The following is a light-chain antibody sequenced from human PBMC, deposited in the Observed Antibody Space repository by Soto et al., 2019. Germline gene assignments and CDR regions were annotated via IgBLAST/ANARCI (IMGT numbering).Light chain of an antibody. CDR2: DAS. CDR3: QQRSNWPLT. Sequence: EIVLTQSPATLSLSPGDRATLSCRASQSVSYFLAWYQQKPGQAPRLLIYDASKRATGIPARFSGSGSGTDLTLTISSLEPEDFAVYYCQQRSNWPLTFGQGTRLDIK. J-gene: IGKJ5*01. CDR1: QSVSYF. V-gene: IGKV3-11*01.